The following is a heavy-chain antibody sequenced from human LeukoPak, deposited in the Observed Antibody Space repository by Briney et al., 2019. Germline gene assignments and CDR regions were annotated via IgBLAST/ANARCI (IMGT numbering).Heavy chain of an antibody. D-gene: IGHD1-26*01. J-gene: IGHJ4*02. CDR1: GFTFNDYA. V-gene: IGHV3-23*01. CDR3: AKDATPRNGIWDNFDH. Sequence: GGSLRLSCATSGFTFNDYAMNWVRQAPGEGLEWVSSVGGGTDIHYADSVKGRFIASRDNSKNTLYLQMSSLRAEDTAVYFCAKDATPRNGIWDNFDHWGQGTPVTVSS. CDR2: VGGGTDI.